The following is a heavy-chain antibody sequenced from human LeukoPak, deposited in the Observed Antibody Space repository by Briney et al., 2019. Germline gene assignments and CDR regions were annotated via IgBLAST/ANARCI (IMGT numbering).Heavy chain of an antibody. J-gene: IGHJ4*02. CDR2: INPNSGGT. V-gene: IGHV1-2*02. CDR3: ARDLFLIQGNDADY. Sequence: ASVKVSCKASGYTFTSYGISWVRQAPGQGLEWMGWINPNSGGTNYAQKFQGRVTMTRDTSISTAYMELSRLRSDDTAVYYCARDLFLIQGNDADYWGQGTLVTVSS. D-gene: IGHD1-1*01. CDR1: GYTFTSYG.